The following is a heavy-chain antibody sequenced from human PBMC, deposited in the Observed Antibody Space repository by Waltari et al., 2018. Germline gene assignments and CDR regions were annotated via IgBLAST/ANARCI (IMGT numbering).Heavy chain of an antibody. CDR3: ARGRHYYDSSGYYSRLDF. CDR1: GGSISSYY. CDR2: IYYRGRT. V-gene: IGHV4-59*12. Sequence: QVQLQESGPGLVKPSETLSLTCTVSGGSISSYYWSWIRQPPGKGLEWIGYIYYRGRTNDTPSLKRRVTMSVDTSKNQFSLKVTSVTAADTAVYYCARGRHYYDSSGYYSRLDFWGQGTLVTVSS. D-gene: IGHD3-22*01. J-gene: IGHJ4*02.